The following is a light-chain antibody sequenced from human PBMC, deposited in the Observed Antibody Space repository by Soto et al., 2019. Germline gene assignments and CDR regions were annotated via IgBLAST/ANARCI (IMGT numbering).Light chain of an antibody. Sequence: DIQMTQSPSTLSASVGDRVTITCRASQSIHKWLAWYQQKPGKAPTLLIYQASRLGTGVPSRFSGSRSGTEFTLTISSLQSYAFATYHCNRYNSYSITFGQATKLQIK. J-gene: IGKJ2*01. CDR1: QSIHKW. CDR3: NRYNSYSIT. V-gene: IGKV1-5*03. CDR2: QAS.